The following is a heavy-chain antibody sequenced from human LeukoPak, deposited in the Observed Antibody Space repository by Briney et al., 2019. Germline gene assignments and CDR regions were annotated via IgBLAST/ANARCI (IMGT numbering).Heavy chain of an antibody. CDR1: GFTFSSYE. D-gene: IGHD3-9*01. V-gene: IGHV3-23*01. Sequence: PGGSLRLSCAASGFTFSSYEMNWVRQAPGKGLEWVSLISYSGGTFYADSVTGRFTVSRDTSQNTLYLQLNSLRAEDTAVYYCARVGDYDILDYYYYMDVWGKGTTVTISS. CDR2: ISYSGGT. J-gene: IGHJ6*03. CDR3: ARVGDYDILDYYYYMDV.